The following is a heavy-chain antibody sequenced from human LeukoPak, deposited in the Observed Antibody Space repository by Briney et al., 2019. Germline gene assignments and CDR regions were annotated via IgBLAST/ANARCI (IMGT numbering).Heavy chain of an antibody. CDR1: GDSVSSSSYY. J-gene: IGHJ4*02. Sequence: SECLSLTCTVSGDSVSSSSYYWGWIRQPPGKGLEWIGIIYYTGGTYYHPSLKSRVTISVDTSKNQYSLRLTSVTASDTAVYYCGAGSQSLDYWSQNTVHTVSS. CDR2: IYYTGGT. CDR3: GAGSQSLDY. D-gene: IGHD3-10*01. V-gene: IGHV4-39*01.